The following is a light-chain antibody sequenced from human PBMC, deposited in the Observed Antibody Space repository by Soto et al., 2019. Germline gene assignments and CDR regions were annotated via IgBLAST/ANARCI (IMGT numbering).Light chain of an antibody. CDR3: QQYDNWSPLT. Sequence: EIVMTQSPATLSVSPGETATLSCRASQSVGSAVAWYQHKPGQAPRLLIVGASIRATGVPARFSGGGSGTEFTLTISSLQSEDFAVYYCQQYDNWSPLTFGQGTRVEIK. V-gene: IGKV3-15*01. CDR1: QSVGSA. J-gene: IGKJ1*01. CDR2: GAS.